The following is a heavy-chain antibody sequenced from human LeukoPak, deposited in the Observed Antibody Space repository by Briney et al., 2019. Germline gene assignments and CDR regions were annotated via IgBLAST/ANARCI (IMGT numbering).Heavy chain of an antibody. Sequence: SETLSLTCTVSGGSISSYYWSWIRQPPGKGLEWIGLIYYSGGTNYDPSLKSRVTISVDTSKNQFSLKLSSVTAADTAVYYCARSRTITGRLFGGYYLDYWGQGTLVTVSS. CDR2: IYYSGGT. V-gene: IGHV4-59*08. CDR1: GGSISSYY. J-gene: IGHJ4*02. CDR3: ARSRTITGRLFGGYYLDY. D-gene: IGHD3-10*02.